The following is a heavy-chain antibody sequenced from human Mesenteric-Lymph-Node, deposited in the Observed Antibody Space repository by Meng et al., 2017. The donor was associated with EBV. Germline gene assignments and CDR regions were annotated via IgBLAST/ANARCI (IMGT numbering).Heavy chain of an antibody. D-gene: IGHD3-16*01. V-gene: IGHV4-34*02. CDR1: GASFSDYY. CDR2: VNHGGAT. CDR3: ATLGSFASSIDP. J-gene: IGHJ5*02. Sequence: QVKLQQWGAGLLKPSETLSLTCAAYGASFSDYYWTWIRQPPGKGLEWIGEVNHGGATIYNPSLESRVTISIDTSKNQFSLKVTSVTAADTAVYFCATLGSFASSIDPWGQGTLVTVSS.